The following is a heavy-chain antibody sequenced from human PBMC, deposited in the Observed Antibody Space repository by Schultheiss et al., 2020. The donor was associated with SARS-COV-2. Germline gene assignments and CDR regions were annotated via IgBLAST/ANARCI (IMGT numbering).Heavy chain of an antibody. CDR2: IYYSGST. CDR3: ARRRAKAAAGFFDY. J-gene: IGHJ4*02. Sequence: SETLSLTCTVSGGSISSSSYYWGWIRQPPGKGLEWIGSIYYSGSTYYNPSLKSRVTISVDTSKNQFSLKLSSVTAADTAVYYCARRRAKAAAGFFDYWGLGTLVTVSS. D-gene: IGHD6-13*01. V-gene: IGHV4-39*01. CDR1: GGSISSSSYY.